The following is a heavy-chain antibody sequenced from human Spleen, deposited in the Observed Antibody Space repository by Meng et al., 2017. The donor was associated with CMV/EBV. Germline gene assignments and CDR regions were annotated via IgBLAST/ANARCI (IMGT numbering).Heavy chain of an antibody. D-gene: IGHD3-3*01. Sequence: GESLKISCAASGFTFSSYAMSWVRQAPGKGLEWVSGISASGGSTYNADSVKGRFTVSRDNSKNTLCLQMNSLRTEDTAVYYCASHDFWSGNRDYWGQGALVTVSS. V-gene: IGHV3-23*01. CDR1: GFTFSSYA. CDR2: ISASGGST. J-gene: IGHJ4*02. CDR3: ASHDFWSGNRDY.